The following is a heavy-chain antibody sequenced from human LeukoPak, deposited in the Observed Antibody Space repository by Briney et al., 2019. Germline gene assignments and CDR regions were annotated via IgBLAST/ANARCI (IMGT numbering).Heavy chain of an antibody. J-gene: IGHJ5*02. Sequence: VASVKVSCKGSGGAFSSYAISWVRLAPGQGLEWMGGIIPIFGTANYAQKFQGRVTITADESTSTAYMELSSLRSEDTAVYYCAREGVTPGWFDPWGQGTLVTVSS. CDR3: AREGVTPGWFDP. D-gene: IGHD4-23*01. V-gene: IGHV1-69*13. CDR2: IIPIFGTA. CDR1: GGAFSSYA.